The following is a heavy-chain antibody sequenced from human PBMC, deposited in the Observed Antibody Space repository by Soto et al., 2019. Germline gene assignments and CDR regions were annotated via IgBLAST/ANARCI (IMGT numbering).Heavy chain of an antibody. CDR2: INPNSGGT. CDR3: ARGGRFVVVAASLDY. V-gene: IGHV1-2*04. D-gene: IGHD2-21*02. J-gene: IGHJ4*02. Sequence: GASVKVSCKASGYTFTGYYMHWVRQAPAQGLEWMGWINPNSGGTNYAQKFQGWVTMTRDTSISTAYMELSRLRSDDTAVYYCARGGRFVVVAASLDYRSQGTLVTGSS. CDR1: GYTFTGYY.